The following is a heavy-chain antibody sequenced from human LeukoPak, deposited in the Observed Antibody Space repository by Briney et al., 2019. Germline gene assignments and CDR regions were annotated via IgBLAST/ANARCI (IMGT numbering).Heavy chain of an antibody. D-gene: IGHD3-10*01. V-gene: IGHV4-59*01. Sequence: KASETLSLTCTVSGGSISSYYWSWIRQPPGKGLEWIGYIYYSGSTNYNPSLKSRVTISVDTSKNQFSLKLSSVTAADTAVYYCAGIPLTMVRGVIIRPLNNWFDPWGQGTLVTVSS. J-gene: IGHJ5*02. CDR1: GGSISSYY. CDR2: IYYSGST. CDR3: AGIPLTMVRGVIIRPLNNWFDP.